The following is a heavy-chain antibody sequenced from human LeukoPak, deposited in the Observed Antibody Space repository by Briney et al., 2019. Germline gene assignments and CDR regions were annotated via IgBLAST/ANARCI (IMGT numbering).Heavy chain of an antibody. CDR2: ISHDSGVI. J-gene: IGHJ4*02. CDR1: GFIISRDS. CDR3: VRDNPRCCGVVPANIDDY. V-gene: IGHV3-48*01. D-gene: IGHD2-15*01. Sequence: GGSLRLSCAASGFIISRDSMNWVRQAPGKGLEWISYISHDSGVIYYADSVRGRFTISRDNAKNSLYLQMHSLRAEDTAVYYCVRDNPRCCGVVPANIDDYWGRGTLVTVSS.